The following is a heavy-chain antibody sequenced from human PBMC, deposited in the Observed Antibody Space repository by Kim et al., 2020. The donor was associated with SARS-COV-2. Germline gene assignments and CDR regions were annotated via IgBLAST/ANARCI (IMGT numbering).Heavy chain of an antibody. CDR2: ISSSSSYI. CDR1: GFTFSSYS. Sequence: GGSLRLSCAASGFTFSSYSMNWVRQAPGKGLEWVSSISSSSSYIYYADSVKGRFTISRENVKNSLYLQMNSLSAEYRAGDYCAKEYYYDSSGYPTGFD. CDR3: AKEYYYDSSGYPTGFD. D-gene: IGHD3-22*01. V-gene: IGHV3-21*04. J-gene: IGHJ4*01.